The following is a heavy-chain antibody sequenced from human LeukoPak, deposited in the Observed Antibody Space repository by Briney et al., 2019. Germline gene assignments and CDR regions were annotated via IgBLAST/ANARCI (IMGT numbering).Heavy chain of an antibody. J-gene: IGHJ3*02. CDR3: ARERNLDAFDI. D-gene: IGHD1-14*01. Sequence: SQTLSLACAISGDSVSSNSAPWNWIRQSPSRGLEWLGRTYYWSKWYNDYAVSVKSRITINPDTSKNQFSLQLNSVTPEDTAVYYCARERNLDAFDIWGQGTMVTVSS. CDR1: GDSVSSNSAP. CDR2: TYYWSKWYN. V-gene: IGHV6-1*01.